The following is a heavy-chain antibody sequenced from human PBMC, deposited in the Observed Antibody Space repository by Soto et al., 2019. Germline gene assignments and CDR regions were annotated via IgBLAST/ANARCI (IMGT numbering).Heavy chain of an antibody. D-gene: IGHD3-3*01. Sequence: ASVEVSCKXSGYTFTGNYIHWVRQAPGQGLEWMGWVNPDNGGTTSAQKFQGRVTMTRDTSVTTAYMELSRLTSDDTAVYYCARDPRPPSGWLGFWEYGMDVWGQGTTVTVS. CDR2: VNPDNGGT. CDR1: GYTFTGNY. CDR3: ARDPRPPSGWLGFWEYGMDV. V-gene: IGHV1-2*02. J-gene: IGHJ6*02.